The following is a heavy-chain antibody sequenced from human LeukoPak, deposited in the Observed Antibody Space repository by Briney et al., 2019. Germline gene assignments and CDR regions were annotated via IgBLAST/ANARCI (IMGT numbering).Heavy chain of an antibody. CDR3: ARLRSGGYFEY. Sequence: SETLSLTCTVSGGSVSSGGYYWSWIRQPPGKGLDWIGYVYDSGSGKYKPSLNSRVTISIDTAKNQFSLKLNSVTAADTAVYYCARLRSGGYFEYWGQGTLVTVSS. J-gene: IGHJ4*02. CDR2: VYDSGSG. CDR1: GGSVSSGGYY. D-gene: IGHD4-17*01. V-gene: IGHV4-61*08.